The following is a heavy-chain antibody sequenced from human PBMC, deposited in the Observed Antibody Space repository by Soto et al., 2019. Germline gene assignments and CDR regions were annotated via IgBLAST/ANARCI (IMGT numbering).Heavy chain of an antibody. D-gene: IGHD1-26*01. CDR3: ARVFGGSYLFDY. V-gene: IGHV4-34*01. J-gene: IGHJ4*02. Sequence: QVQLQQWGAGLLKPSETLSLTCAVYGGSFSGYYWSWIRQPPGKGLEWIGEINHSGSTNYNPSLKIRVTISVDTSKNQFSLKLSAVTAADTAVYYCARVFGGSYLFDYWGQGTLVTVSS. CDR2: INHSGST. CDR1: GGSFSGYY.